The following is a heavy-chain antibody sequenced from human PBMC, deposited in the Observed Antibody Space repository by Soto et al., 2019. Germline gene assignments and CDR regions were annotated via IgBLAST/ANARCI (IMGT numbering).Heavy chain of an antibody. J-gene: IGHJ4*02. V-gene: IGHV3-23*01. CDR1: GFTFSSYA. D-gene: IGHD3-9*01. Sequence: GGSLRLACAASGFTFSSYAMSWVRQAPGKGLEWVSAISGSGGSTYYADSVKGRFTISRDNSKNTLYLQMNSLRAEDTAVYYCAKDQEGGYDILTGEIDYWGQGTLVTVSS. CDR3: AKDQEGGYDILTGEIDY. CDR2: ISGSGGST.